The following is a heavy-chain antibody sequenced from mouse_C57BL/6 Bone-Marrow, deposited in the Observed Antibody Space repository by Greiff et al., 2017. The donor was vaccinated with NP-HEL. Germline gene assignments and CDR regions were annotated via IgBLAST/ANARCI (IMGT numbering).Heavy chain of an antibody. CDR1: GYAFTNYL. Sequence: QVQLQQSGAELVRPGTSVKVSCKASGYAFTNYLIEWVKQRPGQGLEWIGVINPGSGGTNYNEKFKGKATLTADKSSSTAYMQLSSLTSEDSAVYFCARRGTGTDCDYWGQGTTLTVSS. CDR3: ARRGTGTDCDY. V-gene: IGHV1-54*01. CDR2: INPGSGGT. D-gene: IGHD4-1*01. J-gene: IGHJ2*01.